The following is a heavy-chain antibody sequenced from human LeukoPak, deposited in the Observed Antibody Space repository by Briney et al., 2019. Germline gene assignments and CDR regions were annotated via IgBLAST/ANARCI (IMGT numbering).Heavy chain of an antibody. J-gene: IGHJ4*02. D-gene: IGHD2-21*02. Sequence: SETPSLTCAVYGGSFSGYYWSWIRQPPGKGLEWIGEINHSGSTNYNPSLKSRVTISVDTSKNQFSLKLSSVTAADTAVYYCASSPYCGGDCYSYYFDYWGQGTLVTVSS. CDR2: INHSGST. CDR3: ASSPYCGGDCYSYYFDY. CDR1: GGSFSGYY. V-gene: IGHV4-34*01.